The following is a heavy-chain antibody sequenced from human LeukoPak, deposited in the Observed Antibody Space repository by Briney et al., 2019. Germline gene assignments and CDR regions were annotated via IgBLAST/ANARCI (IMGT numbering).Heavy chain of an antibody. CDR1: GYTFTSYY. V-gene: IGHV1-69*05. Sequence: GASVKVSCKASGYTFTSYYMHWVRQAPGQGLEWMGGIIPIFGTANYAQKFQGRVTITTDESTSTAYMELSSLRSEDTAVYYCARGYSSGWYGAFDIWGQGTMVTVSS. CDR2: IIPIFGTA. CDR3: ARGYSSGWYGAFDI. D-gene: IGHD6-19*01. J-gene: IGHJ3*02.